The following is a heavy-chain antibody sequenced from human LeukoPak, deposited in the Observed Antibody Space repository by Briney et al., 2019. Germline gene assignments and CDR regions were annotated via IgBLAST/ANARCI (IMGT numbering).Heavy chain of an antibody. CDR3: AREPYDILTGYHD. D-gene: IGHD3-9*01. J-gene: IGHJ4*02. CDR2: IIPIFGTA. Sequence: SVKVSCKASGGTFSSYAISWVRQAPGQGLEWMGGIIPIFGTANYAQKFQGRVTITTDESTSTAYVELSSLRSEDTAVYYCAREPYDILTGYHDWGQGTLVTVSS. CDR1: GGTFSSYA. V-gene: IGHV1-69*05.